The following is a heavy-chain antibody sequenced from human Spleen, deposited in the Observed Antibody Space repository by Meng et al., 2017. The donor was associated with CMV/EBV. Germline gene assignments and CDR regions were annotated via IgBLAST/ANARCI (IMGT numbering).Heavy chain of an antibody. V-gene: IGHV4-59*01. CDR2: IYYGGST. CDR1: GGSINNYY. D-gene: IGHD5-24*01. Sequence: SETLSLTCTVSGGSINNYYWTWIRQPPGRGLEWIGYIYYGGSTNYNSSLKSRVTISLDTSKNQFSLKLSSVTAADTAVYYCARGAPQSQDFDYWGHGTLVTVSS. J-gene: IGHJ4*01. CDR3: ARGAPQSQDFDY.